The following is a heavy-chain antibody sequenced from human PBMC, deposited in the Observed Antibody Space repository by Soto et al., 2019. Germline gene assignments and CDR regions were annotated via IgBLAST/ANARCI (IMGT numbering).Heavy chain of an antibody. CDR1: GFTFSSYS. CDR2: ISSSSSTI. CDR3: ARDSCSSTSCRYYYYYMDV. D-gene: IGHD2-2*01. V-gene: IGHV3-48*01. J-gene: IGHJ6*03. Sequence: PGGSLRLSCAASGFTFSSYSMNWVRQAPGKGLEWVSYISSSSSTIYYADSVKGRFTISRDNAKNSLYLQMNSLRAEDTAVYYCARDSCSSTSCRYYYYYMDVWGKGTTVTVSS.